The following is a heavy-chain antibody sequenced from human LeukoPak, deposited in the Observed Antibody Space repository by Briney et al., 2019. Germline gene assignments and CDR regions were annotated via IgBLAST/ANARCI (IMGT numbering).Heavy chain of an antibody. CDR1: GGSISSGDYY. D-gene: IGHD3-10*01. CDR2: IHYRGST. Sequence: SQTLSLTCTVSGGSISSGDYYWSWIRQPPGKGLEWIGYIHYRGSTNYNPSLKSRVTISVDTSKNQFSLKLSSVTAADTAVYHCATFSGNWFDPWGQGTLVTVSS. J-gene: IGHJ5*02. V-gene: IGHV4-61*08. CDR3: ATFSGNWFDP.